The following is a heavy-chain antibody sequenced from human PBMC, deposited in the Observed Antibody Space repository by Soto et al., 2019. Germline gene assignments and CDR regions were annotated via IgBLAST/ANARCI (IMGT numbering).Heavy chain of an antibody. Sequence: QVQLVESGGGVVQPGRSLRLSCAASGFTFSSYGMHWVRQAPGKGLEWVAVIWYDGSNKYYADSVKGRFTISRDNSKNTLYVKMNSLRAEDTAVYYCARDPRRYGIAGAGFPFDPWGQGTLVTVSS. CDR2: IWYDGSNK. J-gene: IGHJ5*02. CDR1: GFTFSSYG. V-gene: IGHV3-33*01. D-gene: IGHD6-19*01. CDR3: ARDPRRYGIAGAGFPFDP.